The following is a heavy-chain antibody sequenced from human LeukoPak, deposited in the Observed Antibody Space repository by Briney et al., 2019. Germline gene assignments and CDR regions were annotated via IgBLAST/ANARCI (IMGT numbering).Heavy chain of an antibody. CDR3: ARLRYDFWSGYSGYFDY. CDR1: GGSISSGGYY. D-gene: IGHD3-3*01. J-gene: IGHJ4*02. Sequence: PSETLSLTCTVSGGSISSGGYYWSWIRQHPGKGLEWIGYIYYSGSTYYNPSLKSRVTISVDTSKNQFSLKLSSVTAADTAVYYCARLRYDFWSGYSGYFDYWGQGTLVTVSS. V-gene: IGHV4-31*03. CDR2: IYYSGST.